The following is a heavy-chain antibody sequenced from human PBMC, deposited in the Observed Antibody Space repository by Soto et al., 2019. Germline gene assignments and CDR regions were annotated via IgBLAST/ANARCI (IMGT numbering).Heavy chain of an antibody. V-gene: IGHV5-51*01. J-gene: IGHJ4*02. CDR2: IYPGDSDT. CDR1: GYRFTNYW. CDR3: ARLGVNYDFWSGYPLDY. Sequence: GESLKISCEGSGYRFTNYWIGWVRQMPGKGLEWMGIIYPGDSDTRYSPSFQGQVSISADKSISTAYLQWSSLKASDTAMYYCARLGVNYDFWSGYPLDYWGQGTLVTVSS. D-gene: IGHD3-3*01.